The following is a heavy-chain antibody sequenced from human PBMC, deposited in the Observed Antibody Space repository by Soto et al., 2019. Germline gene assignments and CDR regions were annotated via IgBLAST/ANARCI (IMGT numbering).Heavy chain of an antibody. Sequence: QVQLVQSGGEVVQPGASVKFSCKASGYFFTTYGISWVRQAPGQGLEWMGWISPYNGNTKNAQNFQGRVTMTTDTSTYTAYMEVRRLRSDDSAVYYCARDFGSDLSAPGTVFDYWGQGTLVTVSS. CDR3: ARDFGSDLSAPGTVFDY. J-gene: IGHJ4*02. CDR2: ISPYNGNT. V-gene: IGHV1-18*04. D-gene: IGHD3-3*01. CDR1: GYFFTTYG.